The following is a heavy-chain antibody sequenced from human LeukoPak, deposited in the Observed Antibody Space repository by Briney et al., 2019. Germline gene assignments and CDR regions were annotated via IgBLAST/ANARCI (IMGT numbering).Heavy chain of an antibody. CDR2: IYNSGST. J-gene: IGHJ4*02. D-gene: IGHD3-16*01. CDR3: ARDDRGGNLGY. V-gene: IGHV4-59*01. CDR1: GGSMSSYR. Sequence: SETLSLTCTVSGGSMSSYRWSWVRQPPGKGLEWIGYIYNSGSTNYNPSLKSGVTISLDTSKNQFSLKLNSVTAADTAVYYCARDDRGGNLGYWGQGTLVTVSS.